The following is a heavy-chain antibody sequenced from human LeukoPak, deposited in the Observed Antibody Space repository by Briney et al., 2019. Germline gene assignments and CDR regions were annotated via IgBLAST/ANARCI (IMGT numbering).Heavy chain of an antibody. CDR2: TYYRSKWYD. J-gene: IGHJ4*02. CDR3: GKCWNSGSLWY. V-gene: IGHV6-1*01. Sequence: SQTLSLTCAHSGDTVSTNRAVSKSIRQSPSRGLEWLGRTYYRSKWYDDYAVSVRSRLTINPDTSKSQFSLQLTSVTPEDTALYYYGKCWNSGSLWYWGQGTLVTVSS. CDR1: GDTVSTNRAV. D-gene: IGHD1-26*01.